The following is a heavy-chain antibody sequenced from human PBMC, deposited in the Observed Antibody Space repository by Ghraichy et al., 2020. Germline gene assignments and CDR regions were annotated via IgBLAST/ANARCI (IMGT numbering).Heavy chain of an antibody. CDR2: ITGGGNTT. CDR3: AKDSGYGDP. D-gene: IGHD3-10*01. Sequence: GGSLRLSCAASGFTIRRIPMTWVRQAPGKGLEWVSSITGGGNTTFYADSVKGRFTISRDNSKNTLYLQMDSLRAEDTAVYYCAKDSGYGDPWGQGTLVTVSS. CDR1: GFTIRRIP. V-gene: IGHV3-23*01. J-gene: IGHJ5*02.